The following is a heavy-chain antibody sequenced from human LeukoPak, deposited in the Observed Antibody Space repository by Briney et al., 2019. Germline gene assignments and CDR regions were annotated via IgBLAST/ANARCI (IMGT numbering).Heavy chain of an antibody. CDR1: GFTFSSYG. CDR3: AKDSNWNDFGFYYYYYMDV. V-gene: IGHV3-23*01. J-gene: IGHJ6*03. D-gene: IGHD1-20*01. Sequence: GGSLRLSCAASGFTFSSYGMSWVRQAPGKGLEWVSAISGSGGSTYYADSVKGRFTISRDNSKNTLYLQMNSLRAEDTAVYYCAKDSNWNDFGFYYYYYMDVWGKGTTVTISS. CDR2: ISGSGGST.